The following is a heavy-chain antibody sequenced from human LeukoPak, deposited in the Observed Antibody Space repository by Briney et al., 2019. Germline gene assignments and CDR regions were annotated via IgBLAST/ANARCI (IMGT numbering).Heavy chain of an antibody. CDR1: GFTFDDYG. Sequence: PGGSLRLSCAASGFTFDDYGMSWVRQAPGKGLEWVSGINWNGGSTGYADSVKGRFTISRDNAKNSLYLQMNSLRAEDTALYHCARFGSSGYFPSPWGQGTLVTVSS. CDR2: INWNGGST. J-gene: IGHJ5*02. D-gene: IGHD6-13*01. V-gene: IGHV3-20*01. CDR3: ARFGSSGYFPSP.